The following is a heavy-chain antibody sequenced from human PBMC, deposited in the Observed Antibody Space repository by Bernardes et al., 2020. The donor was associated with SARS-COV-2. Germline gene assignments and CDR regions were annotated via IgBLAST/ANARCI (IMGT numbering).Heavy chain of an antibody. J-gene: IGHJ5*02. CDR2: ISYDGSNK. CDR3: AKDYCSSTSCYPFDP. V-gene: IGHV3-30*18. CDR1: GFTFSSYG. Sequence: GGSLRLSCVASGFTFSSYGMHWVRQAPGKGLEWVAVISYDGSNKYYADSVKGRFTISRDNSKNTLYLQMNSLRAEDTAVYYCAKDYCSSTSCYPFDPWGQGTLVTVSS. D-gene: IGHD2-2*01.